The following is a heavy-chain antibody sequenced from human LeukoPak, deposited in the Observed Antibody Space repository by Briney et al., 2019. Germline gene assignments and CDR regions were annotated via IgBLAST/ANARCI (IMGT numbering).Heavy chain of an antibody. Sequence: SETLSFTCTVYAGSISSSSYDWGWIRQPPGKGLEWIGYIYYSGSTNYNPSLKSRVTISVDTSENQFSRKLTSVTAADTAVYYCARAPGTTFYYWGHGNMVTVSS. CDR2: IYYSGST. D-gene: IGHD4-17*01. CDR1: AGSISSSSYD. V-gene: IGHV4-61*05. CDR3: ARAPGTTFYY. J-gene: IGHJ4*01.